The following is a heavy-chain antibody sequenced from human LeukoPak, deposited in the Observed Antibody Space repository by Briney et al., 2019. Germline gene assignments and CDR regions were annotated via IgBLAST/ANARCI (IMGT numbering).Heavy chain of an antibody. D-gene: IGHD2-8*01. CDR3: SRENGAFSPFGY. V-gene: IGHV4-4*02. J-gene: IGHJ4*02. Sequence: SETLSLTCGVSGGSITSTNWWSWVSQPPGQGLEWIGEVSLSGLTNYNQSLSSRLIMALATSKNHLSLHLTSVTAADTAVYYCSRENGAFSPFGYWGQGYLVTVLS. CDR1: GGSITSTNW. CDR2: VSLSGLT.